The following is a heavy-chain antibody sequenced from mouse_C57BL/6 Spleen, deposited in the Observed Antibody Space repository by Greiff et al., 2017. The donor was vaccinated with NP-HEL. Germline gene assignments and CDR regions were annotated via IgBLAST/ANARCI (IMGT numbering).Heavy chain of an antibody. CDR3: ARKGDSHFDY. Sequence: EVQLQESGPGLVKPSQSLSLTCSVTGYSITSGYYWNWIRQFPGNKLEWMGYISYDGSNNYNPSLKNRISITRDTSKNQFFLKLNSVTTEDTATYYCARKGDSHFDYWGQGTTLTVSS. CDR2: ISYDGSN. CDR1: GYSITSGYY. V-gene: IGHV3-6*01. J-gene: IGHJ2*01. D-gene: IGHD2-12*01.